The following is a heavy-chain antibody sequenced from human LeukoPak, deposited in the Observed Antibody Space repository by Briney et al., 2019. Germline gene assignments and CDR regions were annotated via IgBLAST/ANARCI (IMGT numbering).Heavy chain of an antibody. V-gene: IGHV1-69*13. CDR3: ARVRGSISDYFDY. CDR1: GGTFSSYA. CDR2: IIPIFGTA. D-gene: IGHD3-10*01. Sequence: GASVKVSCKASGGTFSSYAISWVRQAPGQGLEWMGGIIPIFGTANYAQKFQGRVTITADESTSTAYMELSSLRSEDTAVYYCARVRGSISDYFDYRGQGTLVTVSS. J-gene: IGHJ4*02.